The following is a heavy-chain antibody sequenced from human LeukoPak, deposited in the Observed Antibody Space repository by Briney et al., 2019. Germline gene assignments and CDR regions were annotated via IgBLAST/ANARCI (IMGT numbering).Heavy chain of an antibody. V-gene: IGHV3-30*18. CDR2: ISFDGNNK. Sequence: GGSLRLSCAASGFTFSSSGIHWVRQAPGKGLEWVAAISFDGNNKYYTDSVKGRFTISRDNSKNTVFLQMNSLKPEDTAVYYCAKVHSYGWLHNFDYWGQGTLVTASS. CDR1: GFTFSSSG. CDR3: AKVHSYGWLHNFDY. J-gene: IGHJ4*02. D-gene: IGHD5-24*01.